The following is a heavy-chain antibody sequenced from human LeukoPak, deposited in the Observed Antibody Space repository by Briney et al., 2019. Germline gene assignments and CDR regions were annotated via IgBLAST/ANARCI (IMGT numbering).Heavy chain of an antibody. CDR2: ISGSGGST. CDR3: AKDQYSSGWTADY. CDR1: GFTFSSYG. Sequence: AGSLRLSCAASGFTFSSYGMSWVRQAPGKGLEWVSAISGSGGSTYYADSVKGRFTISRDNSKNTLYLQMNSLRAEDTAVYYCAKDQYSSGWTADYWGQGTLVTVSS. D-gene: IGHD6-19*01. J-gene: IGHJ4*02. V-gene: IGHV3-23*01.